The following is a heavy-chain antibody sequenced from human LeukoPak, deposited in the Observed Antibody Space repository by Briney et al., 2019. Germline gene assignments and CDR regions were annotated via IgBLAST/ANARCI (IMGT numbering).Heavy chain of an antibody. J-gene: IGHJ4*02. CDR2: ISYDGSNT. CDR3: ARGMGSSSSWHDY. Sequence: PGGSLRLSCAASGFTFSSYGMHWVRQAPGKGLEWVTIISYDGSNTYYADSVKGRFTISRDNSMNTLYLQMNSLRAEDTAVYYCARGMGSSSSWHDYWGQGTLVTVSS. CDR1: GFTFSSYG. V-gene: IGHV3-33*01. D-gene: IGHD6-13*01.